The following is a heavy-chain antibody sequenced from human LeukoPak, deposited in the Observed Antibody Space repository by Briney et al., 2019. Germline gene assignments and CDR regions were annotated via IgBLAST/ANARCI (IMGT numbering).Heavy chain of an antibody. CDR3: IYGYTLDF. CDR2: IYSGGST. D-gene: IGHD5-18*01. J-gene: IGHJ4*02. Sequence: PGGSLRLSCAASGFTVSSNYMNWVRHAPRKGLDWVSVIYSGGSTNYADSVKGRFTISRDNSKNTLYLQMNSLRAEDTAVYYCIYGYTLDFWGQGTLVTVSS. CDR1: GFTVSSNY. V-gene: IGHV3-53*01.